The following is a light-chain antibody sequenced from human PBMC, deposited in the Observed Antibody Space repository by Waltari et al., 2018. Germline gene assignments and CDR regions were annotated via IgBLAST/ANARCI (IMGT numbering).Light chain of an antibody. CDR2: DAI. Sequence: QSALTQPDSVSGSPGQSITISCTGTSSDGGGYKYVSWYQQYPGKAPKVIIYDAINRPSGVSNRFSGSKSGNSASLTISGLQAEDEADYYCGSFISSTTGIFGGGTRLTVL. CDR3: GSFISSTTGI. J-gene: IGLJ2*01. V-gene: IGLV2-14*03. CDR1: SSDGGGYKY.